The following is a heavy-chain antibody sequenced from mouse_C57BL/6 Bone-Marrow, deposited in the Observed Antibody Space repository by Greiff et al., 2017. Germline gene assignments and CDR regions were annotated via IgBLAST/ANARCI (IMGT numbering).Heavy chain of an antibody. D-gene: IGHD1-1*01. V-gene: IGHV1-53*01. CDR2: INPSNGGT. J-gene: IGHJ3*01. CDR3: ARELNYYGSSYGN. CDR1: GYTFTSYW. Sequence: VKLQESGTELVKPGASVKLSCKASGYTFTSYWMHWVKQRPGQGLEWIGNINPSNGGTNYNEKFKSKATLTVDKSSSTAYMQLSSLTSEDSAVYYCARELNYYGSSYGNWGQGTLVTVSA.